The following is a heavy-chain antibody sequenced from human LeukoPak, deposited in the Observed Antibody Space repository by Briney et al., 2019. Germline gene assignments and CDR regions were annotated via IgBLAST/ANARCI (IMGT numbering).Heavy chain of an antibody. CDR1: GFTFSSYG. CDR3: AIEEVAAGSAFDI. D-gene: IGHD2-15*01. Sequence: GGSLRLSCAASGFTFSSYGMTWVRRAPGKGLEWVSSIKQDGSVRHYVDSVRGRFTVSRDNAKNSLYLQMNSLRAGDTAVYYCAIEEVAAGSAFDIWGQGTMATVSS. CDR2: IKQDGSVR. V-gene: IGHV3-7*03. J-gene: IGHJ3*02.